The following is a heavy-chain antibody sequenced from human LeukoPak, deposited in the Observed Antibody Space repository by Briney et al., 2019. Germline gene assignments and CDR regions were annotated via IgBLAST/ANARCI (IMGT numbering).Heavy chain of an antibody. J-gene: IGHJ4*02. V-gene: IGHV3-66*01. D-gene: IGHD5-18*01. CDR3: ARRGYSHYCFDY. CDR1: GFTVSSNY. Sequence: GGSLRLSCAASGFTVSSNYMSWVRQAPGKGLEWVSVIYTGGSTYYADSVKGRFTISRDNSKNTLYLQMNSLRAEDTAVYYCARRGYSHYCFDYWGRGTLVTVSS. CDR2: IYTGGST.